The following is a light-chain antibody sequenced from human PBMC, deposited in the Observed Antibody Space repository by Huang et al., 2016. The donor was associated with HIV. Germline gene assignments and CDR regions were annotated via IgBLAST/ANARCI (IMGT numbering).Light chain of an antibody. J-gene: IGKJ1*01. CDR3: QQYFSPLRT. V-gene: IGKV1-NL1*01. CDR1: QGISNS. Sequence: DIQMTQSPSSLSAYVGDRVTITCRASQGISNSLAWYQQKPGKAPKLLVYIACRLERGVPSRVSGRGSETDYTLTISSLQPEDVATYYCQQYFSPLRTFGQGTKVEIK. CDR2: IAC.